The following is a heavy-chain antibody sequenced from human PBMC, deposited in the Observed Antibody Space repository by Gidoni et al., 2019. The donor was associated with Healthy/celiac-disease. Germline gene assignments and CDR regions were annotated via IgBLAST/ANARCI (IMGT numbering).Heavy chain of an antibody. CDR2: MNPNSGNT. J-gene: IGHJ6*02. CDR3: ASHYYDRGYYGMDV. Sequence: QVQLVQSGAEVKKPGASVKVSCKASGYTFTSYDINWVRQATGQGLEWMGWMNPNSGNTGYAQKFQGRVTMTRNTSISTAYMELISLRSEDTAVYYCASHYYDRGYYGMDVWGQGTTVTVSS. V-gene: IGHV1-8*01. D-gene: IGHD3-22*01. CDR1: GYTFTSYD.